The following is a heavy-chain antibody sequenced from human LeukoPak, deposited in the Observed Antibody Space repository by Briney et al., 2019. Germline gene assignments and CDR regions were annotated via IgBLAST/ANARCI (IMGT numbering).Heavy chain of an antibody. V-gene: IGHV3-69-1*01. Sequence: GGSLRLSCAASGFTFSDYYMNWVRQAPGKGLELVSSISRSSTLYYADSVKGRFTISRDNAKNSLCLQINSLRAEDTAVSDCARVAVVLHYFDYWGQGTLVTVSS. CDR3: ARVAVVLHYFDY. CDR1: GFTFSDYY. D-gene: IGHD6-19*01. CDR2: ISRSSTL. J-gene: IGHJ4*02.